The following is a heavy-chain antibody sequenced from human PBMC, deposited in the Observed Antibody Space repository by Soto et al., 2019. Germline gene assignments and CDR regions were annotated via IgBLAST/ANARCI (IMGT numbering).Heavy chain of an antibody. J-gene: IGHJ4*02. D-gene: IGHD4-4*01. Sequence: GGSLRLSCAASGFTFSSYAMSWVRQAPGKGLEWVSAISGSGGSTYYADSVKGRFTISRDNSKNTLYLQMNSLRAKDTAVYYCAKDRDYNSNYGDYWGQGTLVTVSS. CDR2: ISGSGGST. CDR1: GFTFSSYA. V-gene: IGHV3-23*01. CDR3: AKDRDYNSNYGDY.